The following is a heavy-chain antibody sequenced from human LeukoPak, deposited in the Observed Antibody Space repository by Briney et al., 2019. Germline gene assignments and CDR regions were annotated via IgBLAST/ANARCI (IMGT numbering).Heavy chain of an antibody. Sequence: GGSLRLSCAASGFTFSSYGMHWVRQAPGKGLEWVAVISYDGSNKYYADSVKGQFTISRDNSKNTLYLQMNSLRAEDTAVYYCAKDDSVSCGGDCYQDYWGQGTLVTVSS. D-gene: IGHD2-21*02. CDR3: AKDDSVSCGGDCYQDY. CDR2: ISYDGSNK. CDR1: GFTFSSYG. V-gene: IGHV3-30*18. J-gene: IGHJ4*02.